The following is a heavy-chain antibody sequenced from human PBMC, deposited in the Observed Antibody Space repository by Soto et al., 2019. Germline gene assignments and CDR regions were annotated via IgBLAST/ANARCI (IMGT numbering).Heavy chain of an antibody. V-gene: IGHV3-30*18. D-gene: IGHD3-10*01. CDR2: ISHNGGKK. CDR3: AKDHVGYYNGMDV. J-gene: IGHJ6*02. CDR1: GFTFSSYG. Sequence: VQLVESGGGVVQPGTSLRLSCAASGFTFSSYGMHWVRQAPGKGLEWVAVISHNGGKKYYGDAVKGRFTITRDNSEKMMYLQMNRLRAEDTDVYYCAKDHVGYYNGMDVWGQGTTVTVSS.